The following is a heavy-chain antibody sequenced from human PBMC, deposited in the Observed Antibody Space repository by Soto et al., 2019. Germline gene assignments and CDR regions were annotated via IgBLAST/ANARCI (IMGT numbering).Heavy chain of an antibody. CDR2: ISYDGSKK. CDR3: ARDSGSGSYYNFGYYYGMDV. Sequence: QVQLVESGGGVVQPGRSLRLSCAASGFTFSSYAMHWVRQAPGKGLEWVAVISYDGSKKYYADSVKGRFTISRDNSKNTLYLQMNSLRAEDTAVYYCARDSGSGSYYNFGYYYGMDVWGQGTTVTVSS. V-gene: IGHV3-30-3*01. J-gene: IGHJ6*02. CDR1: GFTFSSYA. D-gene: IGHD3-10*01.